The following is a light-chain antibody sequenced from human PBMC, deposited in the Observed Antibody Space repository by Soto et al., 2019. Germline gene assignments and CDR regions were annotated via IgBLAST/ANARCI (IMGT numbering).Light chain of an antibody. CDR2: GTS. CDR3: QQYGSSPT. Sequence: EIVLTQSPGTLSLSPWESATLSCRASQSVGRDYLAWYQQKPGQAPRLLIHGTSYRATGIPDRFRGSGSGTDFILTISRQEPEDFAVYYCQQYGSSPTFGQGTKVDI. V-gene: IGKV3-20*01. CDR1: QSVGRDY. J-gene: IGKJ1*01.